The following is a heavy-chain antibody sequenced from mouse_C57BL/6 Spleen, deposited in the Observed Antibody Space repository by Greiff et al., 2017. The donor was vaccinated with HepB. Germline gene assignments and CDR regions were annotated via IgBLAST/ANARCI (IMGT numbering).Heavy chain of an antibody. CDR3: ARSHGYPWVDV. D-gene: IGHD2-2*01. CDR1: GYTFTSYW. Sequence: QVQLKQPGAELVKPGASVKLSCKASGYTFTSYWMHWVKQRPGQGLEWIGMIHPNSGSTNYNEKFKSKATLTVDKSSSTAYMQLSSLTSEDSAVYYCARSHGYPWVDVWDTGTTVTVSS. CDR2: IHPNSGST. J-gene: IGHJ1*03. V-gene: IGHV1-64*01.